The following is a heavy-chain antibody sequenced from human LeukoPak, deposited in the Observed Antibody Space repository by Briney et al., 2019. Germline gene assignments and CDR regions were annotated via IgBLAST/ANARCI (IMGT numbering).Heavy chain of an antibody. CDR1: GGSISSSSYY. D-gene: IGHD5-12*01. Sequence: PSETLSLTCTVSGGSISSSSYYWGWIRQPPGKGLEWIGYIYYSGSTNYNPSLKSRVTISVDTSKNQFSLKLSSVTAADTAVYYCARVLSIVATVERWFDPWGQGTLVTVSS. CDR3: ARVLSIVATVERWFDP. CDR2: IYYSGST. J-gene: IGHJ5*02. V-gene: IGHV4-61*05.